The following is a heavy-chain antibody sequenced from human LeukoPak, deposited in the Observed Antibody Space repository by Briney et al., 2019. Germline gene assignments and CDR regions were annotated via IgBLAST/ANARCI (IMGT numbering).Heavy chain of an antibody. CDR1: GGSITSGTYY. Sequence: SETLSLTCTVSGGSITSGTYYWPWIRQPAGKGLEWIGRIYTSGSTDYNPSLKSRVTVSVDKSKNHFSLKLRSVTAADTAVYYCARDPRGITVMADYFDYWGQGTLVTVSS. V-gene: IGHV4-61*02. CDR3: ARDPRGITVMADYFDY. D-gene: IGHD6-19*01. CDR2: IYTSGST. J-gene: IGHJ4*02.